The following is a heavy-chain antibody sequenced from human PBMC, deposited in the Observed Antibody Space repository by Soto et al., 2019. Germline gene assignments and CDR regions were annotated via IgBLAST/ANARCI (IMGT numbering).Heavy chain of an antibody. Sequence: SETLSLTCILSGGSLSNYYWSWVRQTPGKGLKWIGYIYYSESTTYKHSPSLESRVTISGDTSKNQFSLRLRSVTAADTAIYYCARFPDYGAYVAPWGQGTLVTVSS. D-gene: IGHD4-17*01. CDR2: IYYSEST. CDR1: GGSLSNYY. V-gene: IGHV4-59*08. CDR3: ARFPDYGAYVAP. J-gene: IGHJ5*02.